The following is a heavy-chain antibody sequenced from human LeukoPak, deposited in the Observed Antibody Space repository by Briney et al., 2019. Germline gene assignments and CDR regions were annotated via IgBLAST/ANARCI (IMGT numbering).Heavy chain of an antibody. CDR1: GFTVSSNY. CDR3: ARDGDYYDSSGYYLGRAFDI. D-gene: IGHD3-22*01. V-gene: IGHV3-66*01. J-gene: IGHJ3*02. Sequence: GGSLRLSCAASGFTVSSNYMSWVRQAPGKGLEWVSVIYSGGSTYYADSVKGRFTISRDNSKNTLYLQMNSLRAEDTAVYYCARDGDYYDSSGYYLGRAFDIWGQGTVVTVSS. CDR2: IYSGGST.